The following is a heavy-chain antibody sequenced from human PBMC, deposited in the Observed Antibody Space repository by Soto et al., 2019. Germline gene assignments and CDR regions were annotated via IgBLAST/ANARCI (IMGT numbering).Heavy chain of an antibody. Sequence: QVQLVQSGAEVKKPGASVKVSCKASGYTFTSYDINWVRQATGQGLEWMGWMNPNSGNTGYAQKFQGRVTMTRNTTRRTAYMELGSLRSEDPDVYYCAVSRIFGVAPRWGQGTLVTVSS. CDR2: MNPNSGNT. V-gene: IGHV1-8*01. CDR1: GYTFTSYD. CDR3: AVSRIFGVAPR. D-gene: IGHD3-3*02. J-gene: IGHJ4*02.